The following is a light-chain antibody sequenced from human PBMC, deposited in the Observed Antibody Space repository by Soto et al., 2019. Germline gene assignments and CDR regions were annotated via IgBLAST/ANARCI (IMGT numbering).Light chain of an antibody. V-gene: IGLV2-14*01. J-gene: IGLJ3*02. CDR3: SSFSSGDSLLV. Sequence: QSALTQPASVSGSPGQSITISCAGTSSDIGGFNYVAWYQHHPGKAPKLIISEVSNRPSGISNRFSGSKSGNTASLTISGLQAEDEADYFCSSFSSGDSLLVFGGGTKVTVL. CDR1: SSDIGGFNY. CDR2: EVS.